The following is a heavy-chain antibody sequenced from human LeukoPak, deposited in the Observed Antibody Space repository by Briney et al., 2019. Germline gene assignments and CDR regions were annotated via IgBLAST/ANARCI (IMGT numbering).Heavy chain of an antibody. Sequence: PSETLSLTCTVSGGSIGSYYWSWIRQPPGKGREWIGYIYYSGSTNYNPSLKSRVTISVDTSKNQFSLKLSSVTAADTAVYYCARGDKKWELLTWYYYMDVWGKGTTFTVSS. CDR3: ARGDKKWELLTWYYYMDV. V-gene: IGHV4-59*01. CDR1: GGSIGSYY. CDR2: IYYSGST. J-gene: IGHJ6*03. D-gene: IGHD1-26*01.